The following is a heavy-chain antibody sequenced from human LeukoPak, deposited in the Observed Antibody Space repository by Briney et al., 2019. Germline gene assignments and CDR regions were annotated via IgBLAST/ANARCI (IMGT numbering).Heavy chain of an antibody. Sequence: SETLSLTCSVSGCSFTSHYWSWFRQPPGKGLEWIAYLYCNGSTNYHPSLKSRATMSIDTTKNQYSLNLRSVTAADTAVYDCARGEGEGYYVNYFDYWGQGILVTVSS. CDR2: LYCNGST. CDR3: ARGEGEGYYVNYFDY. V-gene: IGHV4-59*11. CDR1: GCSFTSHY. J-gene: IGHJ4*02. D-gene: IGHD2/OR15-2a*01.